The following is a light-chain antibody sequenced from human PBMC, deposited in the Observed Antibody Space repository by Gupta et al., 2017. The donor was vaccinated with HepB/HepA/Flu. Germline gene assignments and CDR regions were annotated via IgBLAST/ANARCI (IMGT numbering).Light chain of an antibody. V-gene: IGKV1D-12*01. Sequence: DIQMTQSPSSVSASIGDRVTITCRASQGISSWVAWYQQKPGKAPKLLMYAASNLQSGVPSRFSGNGSGTDFTLTISILQPEDFATYYCQHANNFPLTFGGGTKVEIK. J-gene: IGKJ4*01. CDR1: QGISSW. CDR3: QHANNFPLT. CDR2: AAS.